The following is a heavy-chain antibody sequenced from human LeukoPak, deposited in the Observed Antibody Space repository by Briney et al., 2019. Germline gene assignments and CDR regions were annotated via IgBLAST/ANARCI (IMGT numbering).Heavy chain of an antibody. J-gene: IGHJ4*02. CDR1: GFTFSIYS. CDR2: IKQDGSDK. Sequence: GGSLRLSCAASGFTFSIYSMSWVRQAPGRGLEWVANIKQDGSDKYYLDSVKGRFTISRDNAKNPLYLQMNSLEAEDTAVYYCARDATNFDYWGQGTLVTVSS. CDR3: ARDATNFDY. D-gene: IGHD1-1*01. V-gene: IGHV3-7*01.